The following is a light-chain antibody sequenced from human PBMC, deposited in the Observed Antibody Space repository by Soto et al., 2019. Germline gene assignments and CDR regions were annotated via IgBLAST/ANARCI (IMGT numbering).Light chain of an antibody. J-gene: IGKJ2*01. CDR1: QSVSSY. Sequence: EIVLTQSPATLSLSPGERATLSCRASQSVSSYLAWYQQKPGQAPRLLIYDASNRATGIPARFSGRGSRTDFPLTITSLEPEDFAVYYCQQRSNSPPYTFGQGPKLDIK. V-gene: IGKV3-11*01. CDR2: DAS. CDR3: QQRSNSPPYT.